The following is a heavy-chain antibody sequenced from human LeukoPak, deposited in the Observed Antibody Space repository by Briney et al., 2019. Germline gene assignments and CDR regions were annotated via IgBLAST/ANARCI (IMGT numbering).Heavy chain of an antibody. V-gene: IGHV3-48*03. J-gene: IGHJ4*02. CDR2: ISSSGSTI. Sequence: GGSLRLSCAASRFTFSSYEVNWVRQAQGKGLEWVSYISSSGSTIYYADFVKGRFTISRDNAENSLYLQMNSLRAEDTAVYYCARVDLGRGSGSSYWGQGTLVTVSS. CDR1: RFTFSSYE. D-gene: IGHD3-10*01. CDR3: ARVDLGRGSGSSY.